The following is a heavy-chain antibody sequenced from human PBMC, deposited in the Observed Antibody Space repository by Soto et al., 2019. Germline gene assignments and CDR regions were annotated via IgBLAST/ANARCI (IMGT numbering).Heavy chain of an antibody. CDR2: FFIGGNT. D-gene: IGHD1-26*01. Sequence: SETLSLTCTVSGGSISSSTYYWGWMRQPPGKGLEWIASFFIGGNTYYNPSLKSRVTISVDTSKNQFSLKLSSVTAADTAVYYCARVAFWVGANYFDYWGQATLVTVSS. CDR1: GGSISSSTYY. CDR3: ARVAFWVGANYFDY. V-gene: IGHV4-39*07. J-gene: IGHJ4*02.